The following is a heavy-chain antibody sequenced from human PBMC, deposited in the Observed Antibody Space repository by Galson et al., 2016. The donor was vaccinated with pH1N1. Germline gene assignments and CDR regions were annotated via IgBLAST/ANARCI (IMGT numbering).Heavy chain of an antibody. CDR2: IYSSGNT. D-gene: IGHD2-21*02. V-gene: IGHV4-39*07. CDR3: ARGVTFEAFDL. J-gene: IGHJ3*01. Sequence: WGWIRQPAGKGLEWIGSIYSSGNTYYNPSLRSRVTISGDTSKNQISVKLSSVTAADTAVYYCARGVTFEAFDLWGQGTMVTVSS.